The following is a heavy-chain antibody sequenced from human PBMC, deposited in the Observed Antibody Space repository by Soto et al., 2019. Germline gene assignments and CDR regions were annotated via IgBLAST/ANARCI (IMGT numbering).Heavy chain of an antibody. CDR1: GFTFSDYY. D-gene: IGHD3-22*01. V-gene: IGHV3-11*06. CDR3: ARDLIGAINQYHFDY. J-gene: IGHJ4*02. Sequence: QVQLEESGGGLVKPGGSLRLSCAASGFTFSDYYMSWIRQSPGKGLEWVSYISSSGTYTNFADSVKGRFTLSRDNAKNSVFLQMNSLRPEDTAIYYCARDLIGAINQYHFDYWGQGTLVTVSS. CDR2: ISSSGTYT.